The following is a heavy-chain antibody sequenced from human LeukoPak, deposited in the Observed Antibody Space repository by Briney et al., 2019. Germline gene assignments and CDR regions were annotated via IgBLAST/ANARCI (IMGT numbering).Heavy chain of an antibody. CDR1: GGSISSYY. Sequence: ASETLSLTCTVSGGSISSYYWSWIRQPPGKGLEWIGYIYYSGSTNYNPSLKSRVTISVDTSKNQFSLNLSSVTAADTAVYYCARGQQLGYFDYWGQGTLVIVSS. V-gene: IGHV4-59*01. D-gene: IGHD6-6*01. CDR2: IYYSGST. CDR3: ARGQQLGYFDY. J-gene: IGHJ4*02.